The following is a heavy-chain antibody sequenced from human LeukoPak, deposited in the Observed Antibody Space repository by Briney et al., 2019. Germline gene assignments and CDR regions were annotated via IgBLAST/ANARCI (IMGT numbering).Heavy chain of an antibody. V-gene: IGHV4-61*09. J-gene: IGHJ4*02. D-gene: IGHD3-16*02. Sequence: PSETLSLTCTVSGGSISSGSYYWSWIRQPAGKGLEWIGHIYTSGSTNHNPSLKSRVTISVDTSKNQFSLKLSSVTAADTAVYYCARGVYDYVWGSYHYYFDYWGQGTLVTVSS. CDR1: GGSISSGSYY. CDR2: IYTSGST. CDR3: ARGVYDYVWGSYHYYFDY.